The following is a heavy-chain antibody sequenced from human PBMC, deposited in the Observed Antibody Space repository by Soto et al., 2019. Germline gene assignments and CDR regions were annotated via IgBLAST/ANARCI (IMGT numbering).Heavy chain of an antibody. CDR2: ISGSGRNI. CDR1: GFTFSDYY. J-gene: IGHJ6*03. V-gene: IGHV3-11*01. Sequence: QVQLVESGGGLVKPGGSLRLSCAASGFTFSDYYMSWIRQAPGKGLEWVSYISGSGRNIYYADSVKGRFIIIRDNAKNPLYLQLNSLRAKATAVDYCARDQSSSPRVCMCVWGKGTPV. D-gene: IGHD6-6*01. CDR3: ARDQSSSPRVCMCV.